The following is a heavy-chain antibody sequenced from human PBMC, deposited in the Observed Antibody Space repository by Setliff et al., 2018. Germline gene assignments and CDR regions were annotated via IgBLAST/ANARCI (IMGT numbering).Heavy chain of an antibody. CDR3: ARSLPKTYYYDSSGYYYSPRYYYYMDV. V-gene: IGHV1-2*06. D-gene: IGHD3-22*01. Sequence: GASVKVSCKASANSFSGYYFHWVRQAPGQGLEWMGRINPNSGGTNYAQKFQGRVTMTRDTSISTAYMELRSLRSDDTAVYYCARSLPKTYYYDSSGYYYSPRYYYYMDVWGKGTTVTVSS. CDR2: INPNSGGT. J-gene: IGHJ6*03. CDR1: ANSFSGYY.